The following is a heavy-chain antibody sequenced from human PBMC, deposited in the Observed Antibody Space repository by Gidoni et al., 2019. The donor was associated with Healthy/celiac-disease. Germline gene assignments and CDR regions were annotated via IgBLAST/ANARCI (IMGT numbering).Heavy chain of an antibody. CDR2: ISGSGDSP. CDR1: GFTFSSYA. D-gene: IGHD3-3*01. CDR3: AKGFGVVMGY. V-gene: IGHV3-23*01. Sequence: ELQLLESGGGLVQPGGSLRLSCAASGFTFSSYAMSWVRQAPGKGLEWVSAISGSGDSPYYEDYVKGRFTISRDNSKNTLFLQMNSLRAEDTAVYYCAKGFGVVMGYWGQGTLVTVSS. J-gene: IGHJ4*02.